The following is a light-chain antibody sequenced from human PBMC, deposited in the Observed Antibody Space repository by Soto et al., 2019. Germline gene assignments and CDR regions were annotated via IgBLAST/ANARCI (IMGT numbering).Light chain of an antibody. Sequence: EIVLTQSPGTLSLSPGERATLSPSASQSVSSSYLAWYQQKPGQAPRLLIHDASSRATGIPDRFSGSGSGTDFTLTISSLEPEDFAVYYCQQRSNWPPWTFGQGTKVDIK. CDR3: QQRSNWPPWT. V-gene: IGKV3D-20*02. CDR2: DAS. J-gene: IGKJ1*01. CDR1: QSVSSSY.